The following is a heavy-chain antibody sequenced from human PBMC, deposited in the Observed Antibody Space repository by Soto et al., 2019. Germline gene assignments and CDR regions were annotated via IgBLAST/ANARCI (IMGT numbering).Heavy chain of an antibody. CDR1: GGTFSSYT. Sequence: SVKVSCQASGGTFSSYTISWVRQAPGQGLEWMGRIIPILGIANYAQKYQGRVTMTRNTSISTAYMELSSLRSEDSAVYYCARGRTGQPGRWFDPWCQGTLVTVSS. V-gene: IGHV1-69*02. D-gene: IGHD1-1*01. CDR3: ARGRTGQPGRWFDP. CDR2: IIPILGIA. J-gene: IGHJ5*02.